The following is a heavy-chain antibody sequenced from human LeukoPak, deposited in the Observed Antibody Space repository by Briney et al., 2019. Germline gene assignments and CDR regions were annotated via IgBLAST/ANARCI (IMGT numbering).Heavy chain of an antibody. CDR2: INPNSGGT. V-gene: IGHV1-2*02. CDR1: GYTFTGYY. CDR3: ARGDSSGSLAADY. Sequence: ASVKVSCKASGYTFTGYYMHWVRQAPGQGLEWMGWINPNSGGTNYAQKFQGRVTMTRDTSISTAYMELSSLRSEDTAVYYCARGDSSGSLAADYWGQGTLVTVSS. J-gene: IGHJ4*02. D-gene: IGHD6-19*01.